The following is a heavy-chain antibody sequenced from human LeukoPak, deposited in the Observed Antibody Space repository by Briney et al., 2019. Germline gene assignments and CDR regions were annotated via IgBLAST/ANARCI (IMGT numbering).Heavy chain of an antibody. D-gene: IGHD3-9*01. J-gene: IGHJ3*02. Sequence: GASVKVSCKASGGTFSSYAISWARQAPGQGLEWMGGIIPIFGTANYAQKFQGRVTITADESTSTAHMELSSLRSEDTTVYYCASHYDILTGAQRSNDAFDIWGQGTMVTVSS. CDR3: ASHYDILTGAQRSNDAFDI. CDR1: GGTFSSYA. CDR2: IIPIFGTA. V-gene: IGHV1-69*13.